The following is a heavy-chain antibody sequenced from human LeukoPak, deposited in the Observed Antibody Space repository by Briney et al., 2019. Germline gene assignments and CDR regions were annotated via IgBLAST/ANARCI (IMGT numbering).Heavy chain of an antibody. Sequence: PGGSLRLSCAASGFTFSDYYMSWIRQAPGKGLEWVSYISSSSSYTNYADSVKGRFTISRDNAKNSLYLQMNSLRAEDTAVYYCARAMKYSSSWLDYWGQGTLVTVSS. CDR1: GFTFSDYY. CDR3: ARAMKYSSSWLDY. CDR2: ISSSSSYT. V-gene: IGHV3-11*05. J-gene: IGHJ4*02. D-gene: IGHD6-13*01.